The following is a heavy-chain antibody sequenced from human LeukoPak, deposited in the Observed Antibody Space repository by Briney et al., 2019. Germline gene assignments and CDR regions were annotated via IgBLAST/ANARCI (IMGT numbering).Heavy chain of an antibody. CDR1: GGTFSSYA. Sequence: ASVKVSCKASGGTFSSYAISWVRQAPGQGLEWMGGIIPIFGTANYAQKFQGRVTITADKSTSTAYMELSSLRSEDTAVYYCAGMYDDSSGYYEYDAFDIWGQGTMVTVSS. D-gene: IGHD3-22*01. V-gene: IGHV1-69*06. CDR3: AGMYDDSSGYYEYDAFDI. J-gene: IGHJ3*02. CDR2: IIPIFGTA.